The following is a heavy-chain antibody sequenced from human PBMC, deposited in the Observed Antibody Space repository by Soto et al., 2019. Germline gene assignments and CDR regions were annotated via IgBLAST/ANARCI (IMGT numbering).Heavy chain of an antibody. CDR3: ARGRAGGYNYGLDS. CDR1: GVFVSSGNYY. V-gene: IGHV4-61*01. CDR2: LYYSGNT. J-gene: IGHJ4*02. D-gene: IGHD5-18*01. Sequence: SETLSLTCTVSGVFVSSGNYYWTWIRQPPGKGLEWIGYLYYSGNTNYNPSLKSRVSISVDTSKNQFSLRLNSVTAADTAVYYCARGRAGGYNYGLDSWGQGTLVTVSS.